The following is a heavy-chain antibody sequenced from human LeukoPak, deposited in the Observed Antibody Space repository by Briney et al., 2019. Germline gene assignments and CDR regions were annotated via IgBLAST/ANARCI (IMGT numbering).Heavy chain of an antibody. V-gene: IGHV3-30*18. Sequence: PGGSLRLSCAASGFTFSSYGMHWVRQAPGKGLEWVAVISYDGSNKYYADSVKGRFTISRDNSKNTLYLQMNSLRAEDTAVYYCAKRYSYGWSYFDYWGQGTLVTVSS. CDR1: GFTFSSYG. CDR2: ISYDGSNK. D-gene: IGHD5-18*01. J-gene: IGHJ4*02. CDR3: AKRYSYGWSYFDY.